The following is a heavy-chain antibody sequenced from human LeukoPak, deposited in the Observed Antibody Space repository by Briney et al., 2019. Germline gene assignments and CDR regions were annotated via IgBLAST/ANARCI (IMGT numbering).Heavy chain of an antibody. CDR3: ARTLYIASAPGGFDY. V-gene: IGHV1-2*02. D-gene: IGHD3-16*01. J-gene: IGHJ4*02. CDR2: INPKNAAT. Sequence: RASVKVSCKVSGYTLTELSMHWVRQAPGQGLEWMGWINPKNAATNYAQKFQGRVTMTRDTSTGTVYMEVNALRSDDTAVYYCARTLYIASAPGGFDYWGQGTLVTVSS. CDR1: GYTLTELS.